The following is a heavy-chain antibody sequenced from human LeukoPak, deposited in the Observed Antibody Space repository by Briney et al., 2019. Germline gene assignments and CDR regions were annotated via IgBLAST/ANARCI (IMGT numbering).Heavy chain of an antibody. V-gene: IGHV4-59*01. Sequence: SETLSLTCTVPGGSISSYYWSWIRQPPGKGLEWIGYIYYSGSTNYNPSLKSRVTISVDTSKNQFSLKLSSVTAADTAVYYCASTGLGFGELSWWFDPWGQGTLVTVSS. CDR1: GGSISSYY. CDR3: ASTGLGFGELSWWFDP. J-gene: IGHJ5*02. D-gene: IGHD3-10*01. CDR2: IYYSGST.